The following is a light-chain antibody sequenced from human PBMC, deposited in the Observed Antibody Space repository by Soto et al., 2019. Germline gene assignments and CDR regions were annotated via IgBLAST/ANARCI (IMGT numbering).Light chain of an antibody. CDR3: QQYRKTWT. V-gene: IGKV1-5*01. J-gene: IGKJ1*01. CDR1: QNINRW. Sequence: DIQMPQSPSTLSASVGDRVTITCRASQNINRWLAWFQQKPGEAPKLLIYDASSLESGVPKRFSGSGSGTEFTLTIGNVQPDDCATYYCQQYRKTWTFGQGTKVEIK. CDR2: DAS.